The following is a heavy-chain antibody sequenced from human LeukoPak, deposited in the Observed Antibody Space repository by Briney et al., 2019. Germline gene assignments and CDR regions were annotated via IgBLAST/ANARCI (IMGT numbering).Heavy chain of an antibody. V-gene: IGHV1-69*08. D-gene: IGHD2-2*02. CDR1: VRPFSRYT. CDR3: ARDVSGSSTSCYTKHHYYYGMDV. J-gene: IGHJ6*02. Sequence: SVKVSCKASVRPFSRYTISWVRQAPGQGLEWMVRNIPNLGQANYAQKFQGRVTITADKSTSTAYMELSSLRSEDTAVYYCARDVSGSSTSCYTKHHYYYGMDVWGQGTTVTVSS. CDR2: NIPNLGQA.